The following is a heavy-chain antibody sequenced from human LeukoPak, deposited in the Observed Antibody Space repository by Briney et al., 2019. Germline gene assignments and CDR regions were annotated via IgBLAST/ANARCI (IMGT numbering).Heavy chain of an antibody. V-gene: IGHV1-69*04. CDR3: ASKIYGSGSYGVN. CDR2: IIPILGIA. Sequence: ASVKVSCKASGGTFSSYAISWVRQAPGQGLEWMGRIIPILGIANYAQKFQGRVTITADKSTSTAYMELSSLRSEDTAVYYCASKIYGSGSYGVNWGQGTLVTVSS. CDR1: GGTFSSYA. D-gene: IGHD3-10*01. J-gene: IGHJ4*02.